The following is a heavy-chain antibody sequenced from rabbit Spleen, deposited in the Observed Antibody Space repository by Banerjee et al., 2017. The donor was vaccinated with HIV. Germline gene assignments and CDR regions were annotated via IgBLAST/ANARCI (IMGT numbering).Heavy chain of an antibody. J-gene: IGHJ4*01. CDR3: VREVPAKFNL. CDR2: IDPVFGIT. V-gene: IGHV1S47*01. CDR1: GFDFSTYG. Sequence: QEQLVESGGGLVQPGGSLKLSCKASGFDFSTYGVSWVRQAPGKGLEWIGYIDPVFGITYYASWVNGRFTISSHNAQNTLYLQLNSLTAADTATYFCVREVPAKFNLWGPGTLVTFS.